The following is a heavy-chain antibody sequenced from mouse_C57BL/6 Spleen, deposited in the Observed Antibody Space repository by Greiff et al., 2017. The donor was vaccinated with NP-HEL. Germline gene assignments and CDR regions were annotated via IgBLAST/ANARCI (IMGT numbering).Heavy chain of an antibody. CDR3: AKEGDYDYGDAY. V-gene: IGHV1-19*01. J-gene: IGHJ3*01. CDR2: INPYNGGT. D-gene: IGHD2-4*01. CDR1: GYTFTDYY. Sequence: VQLKESGPVLVKPGASVKMSCKASGYTFTDYYMNWVKQSHGKSLEWIGVINPYNGGTSYNQKFKGKATLTVDKSSSTAYMELNSLTSEDSAVYYCAKEGDYDYGDAYWGQGTLVTVSA.